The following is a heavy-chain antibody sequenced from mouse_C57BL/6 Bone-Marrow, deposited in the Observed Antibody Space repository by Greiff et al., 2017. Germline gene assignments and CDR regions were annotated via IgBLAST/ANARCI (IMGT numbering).Heavy chain of an antibody. J-gene: IGHJ1*03. CDR2: FDPENGDT. Sequence: VQLQQSGAELVRPGASVKLSCTASGFTINDDSMPWVKQNPEQSLEWIGWFDPENGDTEYASKFQGKATITADTSSNTAYLQLSSLTSEDTAVYYCTTLINYERYFDVWGTGTTVTVSS. CDR3: TTLINYERYFDV. D-gene: IGHD2-4*01. CDR1: GFTINDDS. V-gene: IGHV14-4*01.